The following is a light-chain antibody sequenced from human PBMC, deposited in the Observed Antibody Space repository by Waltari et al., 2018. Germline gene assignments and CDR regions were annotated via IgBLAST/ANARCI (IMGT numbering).Light chain of an antibody. Sequence: DIVMTQSLDSLAVSLGERATINCKSSQSLFYSSNSKNYLAWYQQKPGQSPKLLIYWASTRESGVPDRFSGSGSGTDFTLTISTLQAEDVAVYYCHQYYSLFTFGPGTKVDIK. J-gene: IGKJ3*01. CDR1: QSLFYSSNSKNY. CDR2: WAS. CDR3: HQYYSLFT. V-gene: IGKV4-1*01.